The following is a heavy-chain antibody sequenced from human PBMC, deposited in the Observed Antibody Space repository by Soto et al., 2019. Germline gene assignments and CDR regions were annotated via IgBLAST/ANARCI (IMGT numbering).Heavy chain of an antibody. CDR2: MNPNSGNT. Sequence: QVQLVQSGAEVKKPGASVKVSCKASGYTFTSYDINWVRQATGQGLEWMGWMNPNSGNTGYAQKFPGRVTMTRNTSISTAYMELRSLRSEDTAVYYCARGPGSWYYYDMDVWGKGTTVTVSS. D-gene: IGHD6-13*01. CDR3: ARGPGSWYYYDMDV. CDR1: GYTFTSYD. J-gene: IGHJ6*03. V-gene: IGHV1-8*01.